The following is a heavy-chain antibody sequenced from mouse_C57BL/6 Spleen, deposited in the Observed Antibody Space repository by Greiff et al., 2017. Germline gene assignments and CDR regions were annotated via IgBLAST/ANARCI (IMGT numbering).Heavy chain of an antibody. Sequence: VQLQQPGAELVKPGASVKLSCKASGYTFTSYWMHWVKQRPGQGLEWIGMIHPNSGSTNYNEKFKSKATLTVDKSSSTAYMQLSSLTSEDAAVYDCARGDDGYYAMDYWGQGTSVTVSS. CDR3: ARGDDGYYAMDY. V-gene: IGHV1-64*01. J-gene: IGHJ4*01. CDR1: GYTFTSYW. CDR2: IHPNSGST. D-gene: IGHD2-3*01.